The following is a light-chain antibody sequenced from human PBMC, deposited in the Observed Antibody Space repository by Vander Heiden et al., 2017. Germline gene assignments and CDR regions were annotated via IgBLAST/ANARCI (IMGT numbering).Light chain of an antibody. CDR1: SSNIGNNY. J-gene: IGLJ3*02. CDR2: DNN. V-gene: IGLV1-51*01. Sequence: QSVLPQPPCVSAAPGQKVTISCSGSSSNIGNNYVSWYQQFQGTTPKLLISDNNKRPSGIPDRFSGSKSGTSATLGITGLQTGDEAVYYCSTYDSNLSGVVFGGGTKVNVL. CDR3: STYDSNLSGVV.